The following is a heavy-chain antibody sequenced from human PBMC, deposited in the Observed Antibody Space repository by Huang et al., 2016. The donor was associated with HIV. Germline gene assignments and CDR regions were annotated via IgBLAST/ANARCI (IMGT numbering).Heavy chain of an antibody. V-gene: IGHV1-69*13. J-gene: IGHJ6*03. CDR3: ARAAATVWGGGFYHMDV. CDR1: GGTFSSSA. Sequence: QVQLVQSGTEVKKPGSSVTVSCKASGGTFSSSAISWVRQAPGQGLQWMGGIVPLSGTTHYAKKIQGRVMITVDERTSTVYMELNSRRSDDTAVYYCARAAATVWGGGFYHMDVWGKGTTVTVSS. CDR2: IVPLSGTT. D-gene: IGHD3-16*01.